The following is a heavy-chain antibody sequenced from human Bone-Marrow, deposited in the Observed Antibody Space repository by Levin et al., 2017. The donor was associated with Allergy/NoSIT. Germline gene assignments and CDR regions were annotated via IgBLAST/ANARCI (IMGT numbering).Heavy chain of an antibody. D-gene: IGHD5-18*01. V-gene: IGHV3-23*01. J-gene: IGHJ4*01. CDR2: ISAAGDRE. CDR1: GFTFGTCA. Sequence: GGSLRLSCAASGFTFGTCAMSWVRQHPGKGLEWVSAISAAGDREFYADSVKGRFTISRDTSKNTLFLQMSGLSADDTAVYYCVKGGAGTSMVHDYWGQGTLVTVSS. CDR3: VKGGAGTSMVHDY.